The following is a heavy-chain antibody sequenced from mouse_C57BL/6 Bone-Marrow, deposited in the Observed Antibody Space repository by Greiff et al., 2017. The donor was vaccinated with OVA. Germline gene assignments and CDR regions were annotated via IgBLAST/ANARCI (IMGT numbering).Heavy chain of an antibody. D-gene: IGHD3-2*02. CDR1: GFTFSDYY. J-gene: IGHJ3*01. Sequence: VQLKESEGGLVQPGSSMKLSCTASGFTFSDYYMAWVRQVPEKGLEWVANINYDGSSTYYLDSLKSRFIISRDNAKNILYLQMSSLKSEDTATYYCARLDSSGPFAYWGQGTLVTVSA. V-gene: IGHV5-16*01. CDR3: ARLDSSGPFAY. CDR2: INYDGSST.